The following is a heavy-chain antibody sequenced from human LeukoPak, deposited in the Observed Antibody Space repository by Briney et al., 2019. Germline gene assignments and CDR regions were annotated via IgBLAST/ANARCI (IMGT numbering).Heavy chain of an antibody. CDR2: INANSGGT. J-gene: IGHJ4*02. Sequence: EASVKVSCKASGYTFTGYYMHWVRQAPGQGVEWVGWINANSGGTDYAQKFQDRVTMTRDTSISTAYMELSRLTSDDTAVYYCARDGHGGNSFDFWGQGTLVTVSS. CDR1: GYTFTGYY. V-gene: IGHV1-2*02. CDR3: ARDGHGGNSFDF. D-gene: IGHD4-23*01.